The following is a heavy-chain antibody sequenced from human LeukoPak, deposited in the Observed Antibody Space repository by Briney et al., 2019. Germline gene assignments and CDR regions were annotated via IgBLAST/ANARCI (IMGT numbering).Heavy chain of an antibody. CDR1: GGSSSGYY. CDR2: INHSGST. CDR3: AREGPPVVVVVAATRNGFDY. V-gene: IGHV4-34*01. D-gene: IGHD2-15*01. Sequence: ASETLSLTCAVYGGSSSGYYWSWIRQPPGKGLEWIGEINHSGSTNYNPSLKSRVTISVDTSKNQFSLKLSSVTAADTAVYYCAREGPPVVVVVAATRNGFDYWGQGTLVTVSS. J-gene: IGHJ4*02.